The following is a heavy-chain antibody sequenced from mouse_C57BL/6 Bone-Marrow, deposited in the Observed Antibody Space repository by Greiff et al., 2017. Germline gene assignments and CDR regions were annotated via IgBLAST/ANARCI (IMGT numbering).Heavy chain of an antibody. Sequence: QVQLQQPGAELVKPGASVKLSCKASGYTFTSYWMQWVKQRPGQGLEWIGEIDPSDSYTNYNQKFKGKATLTVDPSSSTAYMQLSSLTSEDPAVYYCAREGYYGSSWFAYWGQGTLVTVSA. CDR2: IDPSDSYT. J-gene: IGHJ3*01. CDR1: GYTFTSYW. CDR3: AREGYYGSSWFAY. V-gene: IGHV1-50*01. D-gene: IGHD1-1*01.